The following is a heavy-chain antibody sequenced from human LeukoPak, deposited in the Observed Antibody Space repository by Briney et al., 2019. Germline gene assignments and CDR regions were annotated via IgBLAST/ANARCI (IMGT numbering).Heavy chain of an antibody. J-gene: IGHJ4*02. CDR1: GYTFTDYY. CDR3: ARRRIDCSTTSCYVDY. V-gene: IGHV1-2*02. Sequence: ASVKVSCKASGYTFTDYYIHWIRQAPGQGLEWMGWINPNNGGTSYAQNFQGRVTMTRDTPISTAYMELSRRRSDDTAVYYCARRRIDCSTTSCYVDYWGQGTLVTVSS. CDR2: INPNNGGT. D-gene: IGHD2-2*01.